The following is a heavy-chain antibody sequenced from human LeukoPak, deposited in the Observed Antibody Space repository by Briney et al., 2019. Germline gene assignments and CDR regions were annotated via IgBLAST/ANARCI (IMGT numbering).Heavy chain of an antibody. CDR1: GFIFSSYA. CDR2: ISGSGGST. CDR3: AKVIVGATYYFDY. Sequence: GGSLRLSCAASGFIFSSYAMSWVRQAPGKGLEWVSAISGSGGSTYYADSVKGRFTISRDNSKNTLYLQMNSLRAEDTAVYYCAKVIVGATYYFDYWGQGTLVTVSS. V-gene: IGHV3-23*01. J-gene: IGHJ4*02. D-gene: IGHD1-26*01.